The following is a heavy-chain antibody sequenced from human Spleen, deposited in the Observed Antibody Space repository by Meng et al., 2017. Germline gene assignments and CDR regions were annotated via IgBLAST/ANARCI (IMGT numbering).Heavy chain of an antibody. CDR1: GFTFSNYD. CDR3: ARSSDFASDY. V-gene: IGHV3-33*01. Sequence: GESLKISCAASGFTFSNYDMHWVRQAPGKGLECVAVIGSDGSSTYYAESVKGRFTLSRDNSKNTLYLQMNSLRAEDTAVYYCARSSDFASDYWGQGTLVTVSS. CDR2: IGSDGSST. D-gene: IGHD6-19*01. J-gene: IGHJ4*02.